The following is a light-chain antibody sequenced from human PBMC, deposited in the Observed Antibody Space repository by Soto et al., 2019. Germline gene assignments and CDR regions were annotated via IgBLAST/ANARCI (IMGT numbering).Light chain of an antibody. V-gene: IGKV3-20*01. J-gene: IGKJ1*01. CDR2: GSS. CDR3: QQYGSSPWT. CDR1: QSVSSSY. Sequence: EIVLTQSPGTLALSPGERATLSCRASQSVSSSYLAWYHQKPGQAPRLLIYGSSSRATGVPDRFSGSGSETDFIRTISGVEPEDFAVYYCQQYGSSPWTFGQGAKVEIK.